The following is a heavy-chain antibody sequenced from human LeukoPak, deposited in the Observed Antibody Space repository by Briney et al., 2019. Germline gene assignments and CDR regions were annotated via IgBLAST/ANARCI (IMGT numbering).Heavy chain of an antibody. CDR2: ISYDGSNT. CDR3: ARGRLLVAPTDIAQGEYFHH. Sequence: PGRSLRLSCTASGFTFSTYAIYWVRQAPGKGLEWVAVISYDGSNTYYADSVKGRFTISRDNSKNTLYLQMNSLRPEDTAVYYCARGRLLVAPTDIAQGEYFHHWGQGTLVTVSS. D-gene: IGHD2-2*02. J-gene: IGHJ1*01. CDR1: GFTFSTYA. V-gene: IGHV3-30-3*01.